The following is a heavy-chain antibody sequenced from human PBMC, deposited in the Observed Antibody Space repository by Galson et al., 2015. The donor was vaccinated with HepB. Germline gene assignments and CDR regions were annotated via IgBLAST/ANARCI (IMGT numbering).Heavy chain of an antibody. D-gene: IGHD1-7*01. CDR2: ISYDGSNK. CDR1: GFTFSSYW. J-gene: IGHJ4*02. V-gene: IGHV3-30-3*01. Sequence: SLRLSCAASGFTFSSYWMSWVRQAPGKGLEWVAVISYDGSNKYYADSVKGRFTISRDNSKNTLYLQMNSLRAEDTAVYYCASPSITGTNGAYGYWGQGTLVTVSS. CDR3: ASPSITGTNGAYGY.